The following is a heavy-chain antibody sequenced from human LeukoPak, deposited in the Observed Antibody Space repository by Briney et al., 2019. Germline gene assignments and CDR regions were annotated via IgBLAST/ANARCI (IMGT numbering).Heavy chain of an antibody. CDR3: AREEAYCGRLSCFFDY. J-gene: IGHJ4*02. CDR2: SNPNRCDT. CDR1: GYTFSGYY. Sequence: GASVKVSCKPTGYTFSGYYMHWVRHAPGQGLEWLGCSNPNRCDTHYAQKFQGRITMTSDTSINTPYLELSTLTSDDSPVSFCAREEAYCGRLSCFFDYGGKGTLVTVSS. V-gene: IGHV1-2*02. D-gene: IGHD2-21*01.